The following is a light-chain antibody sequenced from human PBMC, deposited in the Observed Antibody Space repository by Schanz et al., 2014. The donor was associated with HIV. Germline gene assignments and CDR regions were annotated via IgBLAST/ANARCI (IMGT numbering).Light chain of an antibody. CDR2: EVN. Sequence: QSVLTQPPSASGSPGQSVTISCTGTSSDVGGYKYVSWYQQHPGKAPKLMIYEVNQRPSGVPDRFSGSKSGNTASLTISGLQAGDEADYYCISYTRDTVLFGGGTKLTVV. J-gene: IGLJ2*01. V-gene: IGLV2-8*01. CDR3: ISYTRDTVL. CDR1: SSDVGGYKY.